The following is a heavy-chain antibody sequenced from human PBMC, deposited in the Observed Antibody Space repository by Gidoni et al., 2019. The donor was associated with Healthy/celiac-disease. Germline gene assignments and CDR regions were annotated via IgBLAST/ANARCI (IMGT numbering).Heavy chain of an antibody. Sequence: QVQLQQWGAGLLKPSETLSLTCPVYGGSFSGYYWSWIRQPPGKGLEWIGEINHSGSTNYNPSLKSRVTISVDTSKNQFSLKLSSVTAADTAVYYCARVVMITFGGVIAQYYFDYWGQGTLVTVSS. D-gene: IGHD3-16*02. CDR1: GGSFSGYY. J-gene: IGHJ4*02. CDR3: ARVVMITFGGVIAQYYFDY. V-gene: IGHV4-34*01. CDR2: INHSGST.